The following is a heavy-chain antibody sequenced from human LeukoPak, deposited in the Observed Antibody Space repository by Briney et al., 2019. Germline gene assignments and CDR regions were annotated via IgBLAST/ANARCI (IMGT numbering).Heavy chain of an antibody. CDR1: GFTFSSYS. CDR2: ISSSSSYI. CDR3: ARDSAPTVRFAFDI. J-gene: IGHJ3*02. V-gene: IGHV3-21*04. Sequence: PGGSLRLSCAASGFTFSSYSMNWVRQAPGKGLEWVSSISSSSSYIYYADSVKGRFTISRDNAKNSLYLQMNSLRAEDTAVYYCARDSAPTVRFAFDIWGQGTMVTVSS. D-gene: IGHD4-11*01.